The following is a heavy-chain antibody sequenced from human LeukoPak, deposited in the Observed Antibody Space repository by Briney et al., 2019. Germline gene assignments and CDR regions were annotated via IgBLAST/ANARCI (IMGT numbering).Heavy chain of an antibody. Sequence: PGGPLRLSCAASGFTFSNYWMTWVRQAPGKGLEWVAHINQDGSKEYYMDSVKARFTISRANAKTSLSLQMNSLRAEDTAVYYCVRDGGVSGYDLLDYWGQGTLVTVSS. CDR3: VRDGGVSGYDLLDY. V-gene: IGHV3-7*01. J-gene: IGHJ4*02. D-gene: IGHD5-12*01. CDR1: GFTFSNYW. CDR2: INQDGSKE.